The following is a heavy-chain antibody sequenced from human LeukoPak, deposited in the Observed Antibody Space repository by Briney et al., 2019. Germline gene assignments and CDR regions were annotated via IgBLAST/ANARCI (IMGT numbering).Heavy chain of an antibody. CDR1: GFTVSSNY. CDR3: ARGALAYRSSTSCYYFDY. V-gene: IGHV3-21*01. D-gene: IGHD2-2*01. CDR2: ISSSSSYI. Sequence: GGSLRLSCAASGFTVSSNYMSWVRQAPGKGLEWVSSISSSSSYIYYADSVKGRFTISRDNAKNSLYLQMNSLRAEDTAVYYCARGALAYRSSTSCYYFDYWGQGTLVTVSS. J-gene: IGHJ4*02.